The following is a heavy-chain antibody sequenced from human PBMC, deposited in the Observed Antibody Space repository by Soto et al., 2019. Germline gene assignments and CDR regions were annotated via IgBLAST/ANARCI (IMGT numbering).Heavy chain of an antibody. D-gene: IGHD6-19*01. CDR2: VNTDESRT. V-gene: IGHV3-74*01. CDR1: GFTFSSYW. CDR3: ARVPNGQWYFDH. J-gene: IGHJ4*02. Sequence: GGSLRLSCGASGFTFSSYWMHWVRQAPGKGLVWVSRVNTDESRTSYADSVKGRFTISRDNAKNTLYLQMNSLRAEDAAVYYCARVPNGQWYFDHWGQGTQVTVS.